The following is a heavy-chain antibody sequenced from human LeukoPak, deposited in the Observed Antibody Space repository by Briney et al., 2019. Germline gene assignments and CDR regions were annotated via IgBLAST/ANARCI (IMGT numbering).Heavy chain of an antibody. CDR3: ARGKCYYDSSGDFDI. D-gene: IGHD3-22*01. V-gene: IGHV1-18*04. CDR2: ISAYNGNT. J-gene: IGHJ3*02. CDR1: GYTFTGYY. Sequence: ASVKVSCKASGYTFTGYYMHWVRQAPGQGLEWMGWISAYNGNTNYAQKLQGRVTMTTDTSTSTAYMELRSLRSDDTAVYYCARGKCYYDSSGDFDIWGQGTMVTVSS.